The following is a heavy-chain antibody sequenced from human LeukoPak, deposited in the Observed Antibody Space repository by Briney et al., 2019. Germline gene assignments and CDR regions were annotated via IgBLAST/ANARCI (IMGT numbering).Heavy chain of an antibody. CDR3: AGHTDSSEGDAFDI. J-gene: IGHJ3*02. Sequence: SETLSLTCTVSGGSISSSSYYWGWIRQPPGKGLEWIGSIYYSGSTYYNPSLKSRVTISVDTFKNQFSLRLFSVTAADTAVYYCAGHTDSSEGDAFDIWGQGTMVTVSS. CDR2: IYYSGST. D-gene: IGHD3-22*01. CDR1: GGSISSSSYY. V-gene: IGHV4-39*01.